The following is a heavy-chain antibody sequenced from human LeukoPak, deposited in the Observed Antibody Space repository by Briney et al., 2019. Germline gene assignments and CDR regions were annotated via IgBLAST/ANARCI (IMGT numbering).Heavy chain of an antibody. Sequence: GGSLRLSCAASGFTFSSYAMSWVRQSPGKGLEWVSFISGSDGSTYYADSVKGRFTISRDNSKNTLYLQMDSLRVKDTAVYYCAKRTPEGYYDNSGYYYFDYWGQGTLVTVSS. D-gene: IGHD3-22*01. CDR3: AKRTPEGYYDNSGYYYFDY. CDR2: ISGSDGST. V-gene: IGHV3-23*01. CDR1: GFTFSSYA. J-gene: IGHJ4*02.